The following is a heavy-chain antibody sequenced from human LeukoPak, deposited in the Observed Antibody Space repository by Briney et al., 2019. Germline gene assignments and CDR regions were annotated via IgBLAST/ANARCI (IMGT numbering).Heavy chain of an antibody. CDR3: ARDGKYYYGSGDGDLFDY. CDR2: VSYDGTNK. CDR1: GFTFSDYA. D-gene: IGHD3-10*01. Sequence: GRSLRLSCAASGFTFSDYAMHWVRQAPGKGLEWLAIVSYDGTNKYSADSVKGRFTISRDNSKNMVFLQVNSLRAEDTAVYYCARDGKYYYGSGDGDLFDYWGQGTLVTVSS. V-gene: IGHV3-30*04. J-gene: IGHJ4*02.